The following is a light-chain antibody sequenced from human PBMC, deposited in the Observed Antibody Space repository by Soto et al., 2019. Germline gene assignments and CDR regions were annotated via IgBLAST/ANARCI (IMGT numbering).Light chain of an antibody. CDR3: MQTLQTPYT. CDR2: LGS. V-gene: IGKV2-28*01. Sequence: DIVMTQSPLSLPVTPGEPASISCRSSQSLLYGAGYMYVDWYLQKPGQPPQLLIFLGSNRASGVPDRFSGSVSGTDFTLKISRVETVDVGVYYCMQTLQTPYTFGQGTKLEIK. J-gene: IGKJ2*01. CDR1: QSLLYGAGYMY.